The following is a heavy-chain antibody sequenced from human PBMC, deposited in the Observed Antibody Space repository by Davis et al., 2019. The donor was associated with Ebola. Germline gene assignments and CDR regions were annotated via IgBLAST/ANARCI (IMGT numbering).Heavy chain of an antibody. CDR1: AFTFNKFA. CDR2: ISFDGVSE. D-gene: IGHD1-26*01. J-gene: IGHJ4*02. Sequence: PGGSLSLSCAASAFTFNKFAIHWVRQAPAKGLDWVSTISFDGVSEHYADSVKGRFAISRDNSRDTLYLQMNSLTAEDTGLYYCARGEGAFDSNFDFWGQGTPVTVSS. V-gene: IGHV3-30*09. CDR3: ARGEGAFDSNFDF.